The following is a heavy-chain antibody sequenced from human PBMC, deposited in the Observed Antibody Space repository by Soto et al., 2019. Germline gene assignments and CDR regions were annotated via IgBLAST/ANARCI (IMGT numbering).Heavy chain of an antibody. Sequence: PSETLSLTCAVYGGSFSGYYWSWIRQPPWKGLEWSGEINHSGSTNYNPSLKSRVTISVDTSKNQFSLKLSSVTAADTAVYYCARGPLYCSSTSCYLSGVWHYYYMDVWGKGTTVT. J-gene: IGHJ6*03. CDR1: GGSFSGYY. CDR3: ARGPLYCSSTSCYLSGVWHYYYMDV. V-gene: IGHV4-34*01. D-gene: IGHD2-2*01. CDR2: INHSGST.